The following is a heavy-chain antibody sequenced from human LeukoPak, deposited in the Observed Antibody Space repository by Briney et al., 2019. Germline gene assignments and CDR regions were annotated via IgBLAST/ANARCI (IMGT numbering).Heavy chain of an antibody. V-gene: IGHV3-53*01. CDR2: IYNGGSI. CDR3: AKDVYGYNLTPDAFDI. D-gene: IGHD5-24*01. J-gene: IGHJ3*02. CDR1: GFTVSSNY. Sequence: GGSLRLSCAASGFTVSSNYMSWVRQVPGKGLEWVSVIYNGGSIYYADSVKGRFTISRDNSKNTLYLQMNSLRAEDTAVYYCAKDVYGYNLTPDAFDIWGQGTMVTVSS.